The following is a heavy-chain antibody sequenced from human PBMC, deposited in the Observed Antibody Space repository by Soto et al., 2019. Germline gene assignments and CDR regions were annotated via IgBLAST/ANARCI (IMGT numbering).Heavy chain of an antibody. J-gene: IGHJ4*01. Sequence: YDSPRVRQNPGKGPEYVSAISSSGGSTYYADSVKGSFTISRDNSKNTLYLPMNSVRAEDMRVHSWPRVSRNAFGYW. CDR1: YD. D-gene: IGHD3-10*01. CDR2: ISSSGGST. CDR3: PRVSRNAFGY. V-gene: IGHV3-64*04.